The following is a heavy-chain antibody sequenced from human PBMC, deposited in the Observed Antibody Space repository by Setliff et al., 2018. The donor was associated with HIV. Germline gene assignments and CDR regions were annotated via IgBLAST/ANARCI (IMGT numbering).Heavy chain of an antibody. CDR2: IKQDGSEK. CDR3: ARVRNPTVRTMYFDS. Sequence: GGSLRLSCAASGFTFSSYWMSWVRQAPGKGLEWVANIKQDGSEKYYVDSVKGRFTISRDNAKNSLYLQMNSLRAEDTAVYYCARVRNPTVRTMYFDSWGQGTLVTVSS. D-gene: IGHD4-4*01. CDR1: GFTFSSYW. V-gene: IGHV3-7*01. J-gene: IGHJ4*02.